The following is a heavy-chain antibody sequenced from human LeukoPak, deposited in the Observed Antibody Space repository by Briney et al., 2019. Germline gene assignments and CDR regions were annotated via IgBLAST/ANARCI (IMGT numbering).Heavy chain of an antibody. V-gene: IGHV3-23*01. Sequence: PGGSLRLSCGASGFTFSSYAMSWVRQAPGKGLEWVSVVSGSGGSTYYADSVKGRFTISRDNSKNTLYLQMNSLRAEDTAVYYCAKARGSGWYDCWGQGTLVTVSS. J-gene: IGHJ4*02. D-gene: IGHD6-19*01. CDR3: AKARGSGWYDC. CDR1: GFTFSSYA. CDR2: VSGSGGST.